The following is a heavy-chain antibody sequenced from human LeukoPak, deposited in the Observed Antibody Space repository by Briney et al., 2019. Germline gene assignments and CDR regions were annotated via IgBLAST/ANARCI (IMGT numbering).Heavy chain of an antibody. V-gene: IGHV3-30*02. Sequence: PGGSLRLSCAASGFTFSSYGMHWVRQAPGKGLEWVAFIRYDGSNKYYADCVKGRFTISRDNSKNTLYLQMNSLRAEDTAVYSCAKDQFVVVPATDAFDIWGQGTMVTVSS. D-gene: IGHD2-2*01. CDR2: IRYDGSNK. CDR1: GFTFSSYG. CDR3: AKDQFVVVPATDAFDI. J-gene: IGHJ3*02.